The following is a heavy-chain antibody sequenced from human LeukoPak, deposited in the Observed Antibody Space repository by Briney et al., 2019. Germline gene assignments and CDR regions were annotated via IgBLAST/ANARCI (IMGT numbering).Heavy chain of an antibody. D-gene: IGHD2-15*01. CDR2: ISTTSSYI. V-gene: IGHV3-21*01. J-gene: IGHJ4*02. CDR1: GFSFNNYY. CDR3: ATPAEIVAASSH. Sequence: GGSLRLSCAASGFSFNNYYMTWIRQAPGKGLEWVSSISTTSSYIHYADSAKGRFTISRDNAKNSLYLQMNSLRVDDAGEYCCATPAEIVAASSHRGQEPLVTVPS.